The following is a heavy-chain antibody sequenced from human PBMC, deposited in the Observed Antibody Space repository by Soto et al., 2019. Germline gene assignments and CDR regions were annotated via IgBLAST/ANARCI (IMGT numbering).Heavy chain of an antibody. CDR2: FYYSGST. J-gene: IGHJ5*02. CDR1: GGSISSSSYY. V-gene: IGHV4-39*01. Sequence: SETLSLTCTVSGGSISSSSYYWGWIRQPPGKGLEWIGSFYYSGSTYYNPSLKSRVTISVDTSKNQFSLKLSSVTAADTAVYYCARPMTRYDFWSGYYIPGGWFDPWGQGTLVTVSS. D-gene: IGHD3-3*01. CDR3: ARPMTRYDFWSGYYIPGGWFDP.